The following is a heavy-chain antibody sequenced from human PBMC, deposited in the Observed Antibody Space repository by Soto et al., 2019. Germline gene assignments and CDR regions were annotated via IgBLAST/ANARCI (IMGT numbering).Heavy chain of an antibody. J-gene: IGHJ4*02. CDR3: ARYQSLVADY. Sequence: QVQLQESGPGLVKPSETLSLTCTVSGGSITNRFWAWIRQAPGKGLEWIGYIHSSGSTNYNPSLMSRVTLSVDTSKNQFSLKLKSVAAADTAVYYCARYQSLVADYWGQGTLVSVSS. CDR2: IHSSGST. V-gene: IGHV4-59*11. CDR1: GGSITNRF. D-gene: IGHD2-8*02.